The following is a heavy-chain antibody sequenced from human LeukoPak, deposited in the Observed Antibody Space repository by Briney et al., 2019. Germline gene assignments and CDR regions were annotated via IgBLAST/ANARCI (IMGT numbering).Heavy chain of an antibody. D-gene: IGHD3-10*01. CDR2: INTSGGST. Sequence: GGSLRLSCAASGFTFTNAWMNWVRQAPGKGLEWVSAINTSGGSTYYADSVKGRFTISRDNSKNTLYLQMNSLRAEDTAIYYCAKVHGSGSSSLQRDYYYYYMDVWGKGTTVTISS. V-gene: IGHV3-23*01. J-gene: IGHJ6*03. CDR3: AKVHGSGSSSLQRDYYYYYMDV. CDR1: GFTFTNAW.